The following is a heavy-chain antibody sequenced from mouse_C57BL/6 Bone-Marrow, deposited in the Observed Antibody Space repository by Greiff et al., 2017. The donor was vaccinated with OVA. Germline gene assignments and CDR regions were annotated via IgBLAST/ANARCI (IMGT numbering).Heavy chain of an antibody. CDR1: GFSLTSYG. CDR2: IWSGGST. J-gene: IGHJ4*01. V-gene: IGHV2-2*01. CDR3: ARNGIRLRNYYAMDY. D-gene: IGHD3-2*02. Sequence: VKLMESGPGLVQPSQSLSITCTVSGFSLTSYGVHWVRQSPGKGLEWLGVIWSGGSTDYNAAFISRLSISKDNSKSQVFFKMNSLQADDTAIYYCARNGIRLRNYYAMDYRGQGTSVTVSS.